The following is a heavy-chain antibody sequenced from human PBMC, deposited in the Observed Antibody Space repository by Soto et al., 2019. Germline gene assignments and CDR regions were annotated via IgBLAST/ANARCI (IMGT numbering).Heavy chain of an antibody. V-gene: IGHV1-58*01. Sequence: SVKVSCKASGFTFTSSAVQWVRQARGQRLEWIGWIVVGSGNTNYAQKFQERVTITRDMSTSTAYMELSSLRSEDTAVYYCAAQPSDSSGYYGSYYFHYWGPGTMLTVSS. CDR1: GFTFTSSA. J-gene: IGHJ4*02. CDR2: IVVGSGNT. D-gene: IGHD3-22*01. CDR3: AAQPSDSSGYYGSYYFHY.